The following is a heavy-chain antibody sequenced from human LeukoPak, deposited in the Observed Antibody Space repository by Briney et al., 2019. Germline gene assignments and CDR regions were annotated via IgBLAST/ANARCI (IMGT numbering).Heavy chain of an antibody. CDR2: IYTSGST. V-gene: IGHV4-4*07. D-gene: IGHD3-10*01. Sequence: SETLSLTCTVSGGSISSYYWSWIRQPAGKGLEWIGRIYTSGSTNYNPSLKSRVTMSVDTSKNQFSLKLSSVTAADTAVYYCARGGLLWFGEGSDAFDIWGQGTMVTVSS. J-gene: IGHJ3*02. CDR3: ARGGLLWFGEGSDAFDI. CDR1: GGSISSYY.